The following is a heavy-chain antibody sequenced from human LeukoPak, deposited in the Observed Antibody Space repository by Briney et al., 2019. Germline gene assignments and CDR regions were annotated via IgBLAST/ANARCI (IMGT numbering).Heavy chain of an antibody. Sequence: GGSLRLSCAAFGFSVSNNYMSWVRQAPGKGLEWVSVIYSGGNTYYGDSVKGRFAISRDYSRNTVYLQMNTLRAEDTAVYYCSRESGFGELFPYAFDTWGQGTLITVSS. D-gene: IGHD3-10*01. CDR1: GFSVSNNY. CDR2: IYSGGNT. CDR3: SRESGFGELFPYAFDT. V-gene: IGHV3-53*01. J-gene: IGHJ3*02.